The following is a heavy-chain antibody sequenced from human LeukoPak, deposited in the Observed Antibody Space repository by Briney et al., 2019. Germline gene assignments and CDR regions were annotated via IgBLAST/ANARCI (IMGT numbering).Heavy chain of an antibody. V-gene: IGHV3-30-3*01. Sequence: GGSLRLSCAASGFTVSSNYMSWVRQAPGKGLEWVAVISYDGSNKYYADSVKGRFTISRDNSKNTLYLQMNSLRAEDTAVYYCARGERWLQSYFDYWGQGTLVTVSS. J-gene: IGHJ4*02. D-gene: IGHD5-24*01. CDR1: GFTVSSNY. CDR3: ARGERWLQSYFDY. CDR2: ISYDGSNK.